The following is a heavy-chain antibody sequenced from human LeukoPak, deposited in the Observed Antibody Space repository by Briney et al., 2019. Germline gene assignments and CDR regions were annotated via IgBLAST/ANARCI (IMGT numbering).Heavy chain of an antibody. CDR3: AKDAANWGSGSLDY. V-gene: IGHV3-30*02. CDR1: GFTFSSCG. D-gene: IGHD7-27*01. J-gene: IGHJ4*02. CDR2: KWYGGSNK. Sequence: GGSLRLSCAASGFTFSSCGMHWVRQAPGKGLEWVAVKWYGGSNKYYADSVKGRFTISRDNSKNTLYLQMNSLRAEDTAVYYCAKDAANWGSGSLDYWGQGTLVTVSS.